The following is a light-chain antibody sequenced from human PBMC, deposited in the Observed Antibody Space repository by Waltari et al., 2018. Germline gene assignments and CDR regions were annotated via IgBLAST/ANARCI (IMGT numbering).Light chain of an antibody. Sequence: VLPHSPATLSLSPGQRATPSCTAVQSVRTSLAWCPKKPGQAPRLLLYDASTRATGIPARFSDCGSGTDFTLTISRLETEDFAVYYWQQRSEWPRTFGGGTRVEIK. CDR1: QSVRTS. CDR2: DAS. J-gene: IGKJ4*01. V-gene: IGKV3-11*01. CDR3: QQRSEWPRT.